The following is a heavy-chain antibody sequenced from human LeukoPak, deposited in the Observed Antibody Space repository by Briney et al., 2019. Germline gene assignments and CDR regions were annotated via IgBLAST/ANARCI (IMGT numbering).Heavy chain of an antibody. CDR1: SGSFSGYY. Sequence: SETLSLTCAVYSGSFSGYYWNWLRQSPGKGLEWIGEIHPSGIINYNPSLTSRVTISVDMSKNQFYLSLTSVSAADTAVYYCARGSDAQKTGYWGQGTLVTVSS. CDR3: ARGSDAQKTGY. CDR2: IHPSGII. J-gene: IGHJ4*02. V-gene: IGHV4-34*01. D-gene: IGHD2-2*01.